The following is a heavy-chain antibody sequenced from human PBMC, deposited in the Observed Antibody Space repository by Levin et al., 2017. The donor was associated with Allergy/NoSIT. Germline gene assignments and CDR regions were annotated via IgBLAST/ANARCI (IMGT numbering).Heavy chain of an antibody. CDR1: GFTFSNYW. Sequence: GGSLRLSCPVSGFTFSNYWMSWLRQAPGKGLEWVAKINQDGSEKYYVDAVKGRFAISRDNAKNSLYLQMNSLRAEDTAVYYCASSSGWYWDYWGQGTLVTVSS. D-gene: IGHD6-19*01. J-gene: IGHJ4*02. CDR2: INQDGSEK. V-gene: IGHV3-7*01. CDR3: ASSSGWYWDY.